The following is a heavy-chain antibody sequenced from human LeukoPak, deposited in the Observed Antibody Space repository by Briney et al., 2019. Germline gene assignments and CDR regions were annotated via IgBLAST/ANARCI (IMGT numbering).Heavy chain of an antibody. V-gene: IGHV4-38-2*01. CDR3: ARGTTGNFDY. CDR2: IYHSGST. Sequence: TSSETLSLTCAVSGYSISSGYYWGWIRQPPGKGLEWIGSIYHSGSTYYNPSLKSRVTISVDTSKNQFSLKLSSVTAADTAVYHCARGTTGNFDYWGQGTLVTVSS. CDR1: GYSISSGYY. J-gene: IGHJ4*02. D-gene: IGHD1-1*01.